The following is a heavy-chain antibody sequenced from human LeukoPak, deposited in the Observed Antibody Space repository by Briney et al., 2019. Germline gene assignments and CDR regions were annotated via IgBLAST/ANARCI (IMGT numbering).Heavy chain of an antibody. Sequence: PSETLSLTCTISGGSITSYYWSWIRQPAGKGLEWIGYIYSSGNANYNPSLKSRVTISVDTSKNEFSLQLTSVTAADTAVYYCARGSGWLPDCWGQGTLGTVSS. CDR3: ARGSGWLPDC. CDR2: IYSSGNA. J-gene: IGHJ4*02. CDR1: GGSITSYY. D-gene: IGHD6-19*01. V-gene: IGHV4-59*01.